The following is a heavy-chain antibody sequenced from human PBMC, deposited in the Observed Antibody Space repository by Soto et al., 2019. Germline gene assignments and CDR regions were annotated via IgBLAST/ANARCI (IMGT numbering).Heavy chain of an antibody. CDR2: INAGNGNT. V-gene: IGHV1-3*01. D-gene: IGHD2-2*01. CDR1: GYAFSIYA. Sequence: ASVNGYWKAAGYAFSIYAVHWGRQAPGQRLEWMGWINAGNGNTRYSQKFQGRVTITRDTSARTAYMELSSLRSEDTAVYYCARGHLAVVPVASWYFYMDVWGKGTTVTVSS. J-gene: IGHJ6*03. CDR3: ARGHLAVVPVASWYFYMDV.